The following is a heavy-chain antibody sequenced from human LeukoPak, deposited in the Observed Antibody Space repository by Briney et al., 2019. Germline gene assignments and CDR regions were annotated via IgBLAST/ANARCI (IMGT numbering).Heavy chain of an antibody. V-gene: IGHV4-30-2*01. Sequence: PSETLSLTCAVSGGSDSSGGYSWSWIRQPPGKGLEWIGYISHSGSTYYKPSLKSRVTISVDRSKNQFSLKLTSVTAADTAVYYCARYSSTWPYWYFDLWGRGTLVTVSS. J-gene: IGHJ2*01. CDR1: GGSDSSGGYS. D-gene: IGHD6-13*01. CDR2: ISHSGST. CDR3: ARYSSTWPYWYFDL.